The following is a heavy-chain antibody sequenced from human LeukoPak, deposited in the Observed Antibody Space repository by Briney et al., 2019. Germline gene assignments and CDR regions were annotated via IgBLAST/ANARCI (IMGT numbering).Heavy chain of an antibody. Sequence: ASVKVSCKASVYTFTGYYMHWVRQAPGQGLEWMGWINPNSGCTNYAQNVQGRVTMTPDTSPSTASMELRSLRSDDTAVYYCARATFYDFLTGYYKGFWFDPWGQGTLVTVSS. CDR2: INPNSGCT. J-gene: IGHJ5*02. D-gene: IGHD3-9*01. CDR1: VYTFTGYY. CDR3: ARATFYDFLTGYYKGFWFDP. V-gene: IGHV1-2*02.